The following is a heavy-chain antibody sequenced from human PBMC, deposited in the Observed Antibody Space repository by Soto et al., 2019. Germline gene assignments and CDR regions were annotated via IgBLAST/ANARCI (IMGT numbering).Heavy chain of an antibody. Sequence: ASVKVSCKASGYNFTSYAMHWVRQAPGQRLEWMGWINAGNGNTKYSQKFQGRVTITRDTSASTAYMELSSLRSEDTAVYYCARDGGDIVVVTAYFDYWGQGTLVTVSS. CDR1: GYNFTSYA. D-gene: IGHD2-21*02. J-gene: IGHJ4*02. V-gene: IGHV1-3*01. CDR3: ARDGGDIVVVTAYFDY. CDR2: INAGNGNT.